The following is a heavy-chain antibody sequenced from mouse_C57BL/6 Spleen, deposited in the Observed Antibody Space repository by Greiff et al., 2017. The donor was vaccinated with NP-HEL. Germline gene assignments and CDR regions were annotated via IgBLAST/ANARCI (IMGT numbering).Heavy chain of an antibody. D-gene: IGHD2-4*01. V-gene: IGHV5-4*03. CDR3: ARGGDDYDPAWFAY. Sequence: DVKLVESGGGLVKPGGSLKLSCAASGFTFSSYAMSWVRQTPEKRLEWVATISDGGSYTYYPDNVKGRFTISRDNAKNNLYLQMSHLKSEDTSMYYCARGGDDYDPAWFAYWGQGTLVTVSA. J-gene: IGHJ3*01. CDR2: ISDGGSYT. CDR1: GFTFSSYA.